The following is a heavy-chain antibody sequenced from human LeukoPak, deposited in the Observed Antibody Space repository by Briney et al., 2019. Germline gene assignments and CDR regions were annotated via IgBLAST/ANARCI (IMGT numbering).Heavy chain of an antibody. CDR3: ARSPSRPYYDFWSGYENWFDP. V-gene: IGHV1/OR15-1*04. CDR2: INPNSGGT. J-gene: IGHJ5*02. CDR1: GYIFTDYY. Sequence: ASVKVSCKASGYIFTDYYMHWVRQAPGQELGWMGRINPNSGGTNYAQKFQGRVTITADKSTSTAYMELSSLRSEDTAVYYCARSPSRPYYDFWSGYENWFDPWGQGTLVTVSS. D-gene: IGHD3-3*01.